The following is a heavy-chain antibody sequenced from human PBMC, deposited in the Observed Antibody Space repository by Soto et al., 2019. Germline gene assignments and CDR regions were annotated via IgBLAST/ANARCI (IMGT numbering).Heavy chain of an antibody. CDR1: GFTFSSYA. V-gene: IGHV3-23*01. Sequence: GGSLRLSCAASGFTFSSYAMSWVRQAPGKGLEWVSAISGSGGSTYYADSVKGRFTISRDNSKNTLYLQMNSLRAEDTAVYYCAKAVYCSGGSCLYYYDSSGYYYEDYWGQGTLVTVSS. CDR2: ISGSGGST. D-gene: IGHD3-22*01. J-gene: IGHJ4*02. CDR3: AKAVYCSGGSCLYYYDSSGYYYEDY.